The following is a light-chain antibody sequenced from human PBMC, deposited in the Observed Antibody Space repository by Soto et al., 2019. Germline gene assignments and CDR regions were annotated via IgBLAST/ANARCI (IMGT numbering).Light chain of an antibody. CDR1: QSVSSY. CDR3: QQRANGPPMYT. J-gene: IGKJ2*01. V-gene: IGKV3-11*01. Sequence: EIVLTQSPATLSLSAGERATLSCRASQSVSSYLAWYQQKPGQVPRLLIYHASNMATGIPARFSGSGSGTDFTLTISSLEPEDFAVYYCQQRANGPPMYTFGQGTKLEIK. CDR2: HAS.